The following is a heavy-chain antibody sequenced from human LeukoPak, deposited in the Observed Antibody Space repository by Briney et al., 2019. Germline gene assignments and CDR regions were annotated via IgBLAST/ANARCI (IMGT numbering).Heavy chain of an antibody. CDR3: ARGRYDSRIFDY. Sequence: GGSLRLSCAVSGFTFSGHWMFWVRQAPGKGLVWVSSINSDGSGASYMDSVKGRFTVSRDNAKNTLYLQMNSLRAEDTAVYYCARGRYDSRIFDYWGQGTLVTVSS. D-gene: IGHD3-22*01. CDR2: INSDGSGA. J-gene: IGHJ4*02. V-gene: IGHV3-74*01. CDR1: GFTFSGHW.